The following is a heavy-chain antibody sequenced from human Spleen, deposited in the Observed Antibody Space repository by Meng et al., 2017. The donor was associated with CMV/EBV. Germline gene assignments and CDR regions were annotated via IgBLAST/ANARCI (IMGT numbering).Heavy chain of an antibody. D-gene: IGHD2-21*02. CDR1: GCLSSSSNL. J-gene: IGHJ4*02. Sequence: QVQLQESGPGLVKPSGTLSLTCAVSGCLSSSSNLWTWVRQVPGKGLEWIGEIYHSGSTNYNPSLKSRVTISVDKFKNQFSLKLGSVTAADTAVYYCARIERRRILKYCGSDCSTTDYWGQGTLVTVSS. CDR2: IYHSGST. V-gene: IGHV4-4*02. CDR3: ARIERRRILKYCGSDCSTTDY.